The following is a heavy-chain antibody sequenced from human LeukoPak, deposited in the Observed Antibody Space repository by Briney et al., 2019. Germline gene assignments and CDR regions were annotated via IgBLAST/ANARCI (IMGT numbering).Heavy chain of an antibody. CDR3: ARNPGIGIAAPQNSWFDP. Sequence: GGSLRLSCAASGFTFSSYAMHWVRQAPGKGLEWVAVASYDGSNKYYADSVKGRFTVSRDNSKNTLYLQMNSLRAEDTAVYYCARNPGIGIAAPQNSWFDPWGQGTLVTVSS. D-gene: IGHD6-6*01. V-gene: IGHV3-30-3*01. CDR2: ASYDGSNK. J-gene: IGHJ5*02. CDR1: GFTFSSYA.